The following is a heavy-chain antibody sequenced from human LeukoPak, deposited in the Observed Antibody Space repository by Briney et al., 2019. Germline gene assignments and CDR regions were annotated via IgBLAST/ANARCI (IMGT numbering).Heavy chain of an antibody. CDR3: ATGAIVGYFDY. CDR1: GGSFISHA. D-gene: IGHD1-26*01. CDR2: TIPLFGTT. J-gene: IGHJ4*02. V-gene: IGHV1-69*06. Sequence: GSSVKVSCKASGGSFISHAVGWVRQAPGQGLEWLGGTIPLFGTTRYAQKFQGRVTMTEDTSTDTAYMELSSLRSEDTAVYYCATGAIVGYFDYWGQGTLVTVSS.